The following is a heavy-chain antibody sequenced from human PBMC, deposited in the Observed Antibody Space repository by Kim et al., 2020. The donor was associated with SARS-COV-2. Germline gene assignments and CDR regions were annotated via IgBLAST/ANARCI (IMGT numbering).Heavy chain of an antibody. CDR1: GYTFTGYY. D-gene: IGHD6-19*01. J-gene: IGHJ5*02. CDR2: INPNSGGT. V-gene: IGHV1-2*02. Sequence: ASVKVSCKASGYTFTGYYMHWVRQAPGQGLEWMGWINPNSGGTHYAQKFQGRVTMTRDTSISTAYMELSRLRSDDTAVYYCARDSERDSSGWYGNWFDPWGQGTLVTVSS. CDR3: ARDSERDSSGWYGNWFDP.